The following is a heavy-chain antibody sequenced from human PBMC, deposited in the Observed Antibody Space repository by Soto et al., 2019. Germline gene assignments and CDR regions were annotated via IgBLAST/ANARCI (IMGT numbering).Heavy chain of an antibody. CDR3: AREYYYGSGSYMDV. J-gene: IGHJ6*02. D-gene: IGHD3-10*01. V-gene: IGHV3-74*01. CDR1: GFTFSRDW. CDR2: INSDGSST. Sequence: GGSVRLSCAASGFTFSRDWMHWVRQAQGKGVVWVSRINSDGSSTSYADSVKGRFTISRDNAKNTLYLQMNSLRAEDTAVYYCAREYYYGSGSYMDVWGQGTTVTVSS.